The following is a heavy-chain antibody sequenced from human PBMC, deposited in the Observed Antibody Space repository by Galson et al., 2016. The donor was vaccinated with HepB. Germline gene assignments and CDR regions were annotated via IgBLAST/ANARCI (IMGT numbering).Heavy chain of an antibody. Sequence: SLRLSCAASGFTFKSSAIHWVRQAPGRGLEWVAVISHDGTTKHYTDSGKGRFTISRDNSQNALFLQMNALQPEDTAVYYCAKRAKYSGNDFYSWGLGTLVVVSS. CDR1: GFTFKSSA. V-gene: IGHV3-30*18. CDR3: AKRAKYSGNDFYS. D-gene: IGHD5-12*01. CDR2: ISHDGTTK. J-gene: IGHJ4*02.